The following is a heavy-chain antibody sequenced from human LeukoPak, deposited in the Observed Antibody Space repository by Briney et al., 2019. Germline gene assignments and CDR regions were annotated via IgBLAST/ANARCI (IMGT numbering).Heavy chain of an antibody. CDR3: AKDSVVLSSGWYYFDY. J-gene: IGHJ4*02. D-gene: IGHD6-19*01. V-gene: IGHV3-9*01. Sequence: GGSLRLSCAASGFTFDDYAMHWVRQAPGKGLEWVSGISWNSGSIGYADSVKGRFTISRDNAKNSLYLQMNSLRAEDTALYYCAKDSVVLSSGWYYFDYWGQGTLVTVSS. CDR1: GFTFDDYA. CDR2: ISWNSGSI.